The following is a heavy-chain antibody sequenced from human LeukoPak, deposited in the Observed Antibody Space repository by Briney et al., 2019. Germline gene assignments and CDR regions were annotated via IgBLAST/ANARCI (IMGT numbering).Heavy chain of an antibody. V-gene: IGHV3-30*04. J-gene: IGHJ6*04. CDR2: ISYDGSNK. CDR3: ARVLGLLWFGESFYGMDV. D-gene: IGHD3-10*01. CDR1: GFTFSSYA. Sequence: GGSLRLSCAASGFTFSSYAMHWVRQAPGKGLEWVAVISYDGSNKYYADSVKGRFTISRDNSKNTLYLQMNSPRAEDTAVYYCARVLGLLWFGESFYGMDVWGKGTTVTVSS.